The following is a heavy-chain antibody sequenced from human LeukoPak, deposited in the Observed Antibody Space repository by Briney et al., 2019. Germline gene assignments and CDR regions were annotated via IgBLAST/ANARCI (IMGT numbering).Heavy chain of an antibody. D-gene: IGHD6-13*01. Sequence: SVKVSCKASGFTFTSSAMQWVRQARGQRLEWIGWIVVGSGNTNYAQKFQESVTITRDMSTSTAYMELSSLRSEDTAVYYCAAGSSRFYYYYGMDVWGQGTTVTVSS. CDR1: GFTFTSSA. V-gene: IGHV1-58*02. CDR3: AAGSSRFYYYYGMDV. CDR2: IVVGSGNT. J-gene: IGHJ6*02.